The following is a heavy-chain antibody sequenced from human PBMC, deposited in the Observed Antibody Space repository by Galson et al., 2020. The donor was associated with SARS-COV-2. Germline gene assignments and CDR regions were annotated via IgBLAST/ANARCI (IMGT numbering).Heavy chain of an antibody. J-gene: IGHJ3*02. Sequence: SETLSLTCAVSGTSISSDSYSWNWIRQQPGTGLEWNRYIPHSGGTYYNPSLKSRVTISGDRSKNQFSLRLSSATAADTAVYYCARLHYGEYAPEAFDIWGPGTRVTVAS. V-gene: IGHV4-30-2*01. CDR1: GTSISSDSYS. CDR2: IPHSGGT. D-gene: IGHD4-17*01. CDR3: ARLHYGEYAPEAFDI.